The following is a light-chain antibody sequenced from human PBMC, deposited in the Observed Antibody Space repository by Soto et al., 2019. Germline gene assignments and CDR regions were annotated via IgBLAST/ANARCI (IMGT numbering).Light chain of an antibody. J-gene: IGKJ1*01. CDR2: KAS. V-gene: IGKV1-5*03. CDR3: QQYSSPST. Sequence: DIQMTQSPSTLSASVGDRVTITCRASQSISSWLARYQQKPGKAPKLLIYKASNLESGVPSRFSGSGSGTEFTLTISSLQPDDFATYYCQQYSSPSTFAQGTTVEIK. CDR1: QSISSW.